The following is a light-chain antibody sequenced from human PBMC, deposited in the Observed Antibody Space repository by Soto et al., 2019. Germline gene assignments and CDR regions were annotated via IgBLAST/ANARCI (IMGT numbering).Light chain of an antibody. V-gene: IGKV3-20*01. Sequence: EIVLTQSPGTLPVSAGETATLSCRASLSLDSSYFAWYQHKLGEAPRLLIYGASTRATGIPDRFSGNGSGTDFTLTISRVEPEDFAIYYCQYYGSSPMFTFGPGTKVDIK. CDR2: GAS. J-gene: IGKJ3*01. CDR1: LSLDSSY. CDR3: QYYGSSPMFT.